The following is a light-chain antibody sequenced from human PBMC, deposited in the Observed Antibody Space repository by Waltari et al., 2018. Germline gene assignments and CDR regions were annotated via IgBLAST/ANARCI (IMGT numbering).Light chain of an antibody. Sequence: EIVLTQSPGTLSLSPGERVTLSCRASQSVSRALAWSQQKPGQAPRLLIYGASSRATGSPDRFSGSGSGTDFSLTISRLEPEDFAVYYCQHYVRLAVTFGQGTNVEIK. CDR1: QSVSRA. CDR2: GAS. CDR3: QHYVRLAVT. V-gene: IGKV3-20*01. J-gene: IGKJ1*01.